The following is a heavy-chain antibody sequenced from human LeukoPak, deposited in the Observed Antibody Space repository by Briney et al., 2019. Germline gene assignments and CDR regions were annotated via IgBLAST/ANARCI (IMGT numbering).Heavy chain of an antibody. D-gene: IGHD1-7*01. J-gene: IGHJ5*02. CDR3: ARHELENWFDP. V-gene: IGHV5-51*01. Sequence: GESLKISCKGSGYIFTNYWIGWVRPMPGKGLEWMGIIYPGDSDSRYSPSFQGQVTISVDKSISTAYLQWSSLKASDTAMYYCARHELENWFDPWGQGTLVTVSS. CDR1: GYIFTNYW. CDR2: IYPGDSDS.